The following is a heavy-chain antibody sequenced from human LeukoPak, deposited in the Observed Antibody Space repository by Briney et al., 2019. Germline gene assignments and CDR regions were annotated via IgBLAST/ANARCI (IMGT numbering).Heavy chain of an antibody. D-gene: IGHD6-6*01. CDR3: AKEIGTYSSSSGGGDY. Sequence: GGSLRLSCAASGFTFDDYAMHWVRQAPGKGLEWVSGISWNSGSIGYADSVKGRFTISRDNAKNSLYLQMNSLRAEDTALYYCAKEIGTYSSSSGGGDYWVQGTLVTVSS. J-gene: IGHJ4*02. V-gene: IGHV3-9*01. CDR2: ISWNSGSI. CDR1: GFTFDDYA.